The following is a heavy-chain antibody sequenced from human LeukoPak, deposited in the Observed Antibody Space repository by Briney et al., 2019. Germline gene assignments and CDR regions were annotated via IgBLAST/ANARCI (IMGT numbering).Heavy chain of an antibody. CDR2: IYYSGST. D-gene: IGHD6-6*01. Sequence: PSETLSLTCTVSGGSISSYYWSWIRQPPGKGLEWIGYIYYSGSTNYNPSLKSRVTISVDTSKNQFSLKLSSVTAADTAVYYCARRSSSSGRDYFDYWGQGTLVTVSS. V-gene: IGHV4-59*08. J-gene: IGHJ4*02. CDR1: GGSISSYY. CDR3: ARRSSSSGRDYFDY.